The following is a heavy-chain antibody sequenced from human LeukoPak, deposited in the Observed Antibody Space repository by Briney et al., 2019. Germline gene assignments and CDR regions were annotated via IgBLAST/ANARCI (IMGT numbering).Heavy chain of an antibody. CDR2: IIPIFGTA. V-gene: IGHV1-69*13. CDR1: GGTFSSYA. J-gene: IGHJ4*02. CDR3: ARDRDSSGYMDY. Sequence: SVKVSCKASGGTFSSYAISWVRQAPGQGLEWMGGIIPIFGTANYAQKFQGRVTITADESTSTAYMELSSLRSEDTAVYYCARDRDSSGYMDYWGQGTLVTVSS. D-gene: IGHD3-22*01.